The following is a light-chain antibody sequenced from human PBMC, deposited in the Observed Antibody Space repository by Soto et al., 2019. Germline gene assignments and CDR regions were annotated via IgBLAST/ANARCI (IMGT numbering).Light chain of an antibody. Sequence: ETVMTQSPGTLSVSLGERATLSCRASQSVSIHLAWYQQKPGQAPRLLIYDTSTRATGIPARFSGSGSGTDFTLTISSLEPEDFAVYYCQQRSNWPPFTFGQGTRLEIK. CDR2: DTS. J-gene: IGKJ5*01. CDR1: QSVSIH. V-gene: IGKV3-11*01. CDR3: QQRSNWPPFT.